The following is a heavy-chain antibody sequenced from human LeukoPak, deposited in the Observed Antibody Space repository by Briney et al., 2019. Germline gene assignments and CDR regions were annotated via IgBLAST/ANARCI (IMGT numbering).Heavy chain of an antibody. CDR2: IYYSGST. V-gene: IGHV4-39*01. J-gene: IGHJ4*02. CDR3: AMGPRIAAFDY. Sequence: SETLSLTCTVSGGSISSSSYYWGWIRQPPGKGLEWIGSIYYSGSTYYNPSLKSRVTISVDTSKNQFSLKLSSVTAADTAVYYCAMGPRIAAFDYWGQGTLVTVSS. CDR1: GGSISSSSYY. D-gene: IGHD6-6*01.